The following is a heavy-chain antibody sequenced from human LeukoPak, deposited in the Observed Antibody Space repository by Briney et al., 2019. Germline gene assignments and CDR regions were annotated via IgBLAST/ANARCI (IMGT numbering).Heavy chain of an antibody. CDR2: IKQDGSEK. D-gene: IGHD3-3*01. Sequence: GGSLRLSCAASGLTFSSYWMSWVRQAPGKGLEWVANIKQDGSEKYYVDSVKGRFTISRDNAKNSLYLQMNSLRAEDTAVYYCARDLRPYYDFWSGYSGVDYWGQGTLVTVSS. V-gene: IGHV3-7*01. CDR3: ARDLRPYYDFWSGYSGVDY. CDR1: GLTFSSYW. J-gene: IGHJ4*02.